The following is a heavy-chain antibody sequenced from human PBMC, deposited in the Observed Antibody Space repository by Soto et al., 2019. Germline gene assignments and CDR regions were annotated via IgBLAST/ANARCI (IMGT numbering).Heavy chain of an antibody. Sequence: QVQLVQSGAEVKKPGASVKVSCKASGYTFTSYGISWVRQAPGQGLEWMGWISAYNGNTNYAQKLQGRVTMTTDKSTSTAYLELRRLRSADTDVYYCARDLYSSCWYGSRWPSFDYWGQGTLVTVSS. D-gene: IGHD6-19*01. V-gene: IGHV1-18*01. CDR1: GYTFTSYG. J-gene: IGHJ4*02. CDR2: ISAYNGNT. CDR3: ARDLYSSCWYGSRWPSFDY.